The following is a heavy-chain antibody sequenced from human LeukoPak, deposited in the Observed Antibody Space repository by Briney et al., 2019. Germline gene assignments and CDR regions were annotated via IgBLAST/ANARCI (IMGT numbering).Heavy chain of an antibody. CDR1: GYTFTGYY. D-gene: IGHD3-10*01. V-gene: IGHV1-2*02. CDR2: INPNSGGT. Sequence: ASVKVSCKASGYTFTGYYMHWVRQAPGQGLEWMGWINPNSGGTNYAQKFQGRVTMTRDTSISTAYMELSRLRSDDTAVYYCARRHYYGSGSYSYWGQGTLVTVSS. J-gene: IGHJ4*02. CDR3: ARRHYYGSGSYSY.